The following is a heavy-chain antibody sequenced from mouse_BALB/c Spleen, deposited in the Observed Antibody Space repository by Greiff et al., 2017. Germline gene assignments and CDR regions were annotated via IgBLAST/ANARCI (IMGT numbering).Heavy chain of an antibody. V-gene: IGHV5-6*01. Sequence: EVQRVESGGDLVKPGGSLKLSCAASGFTFSSYGMSWVRQTPDKRLEWVATISSGGSYTYYPDSVKGRFTISRDNAKNTLYLQMSSLKSEDTAMYYCARGGDYDGFAYWGQGTLVTVSA. D-gene: IGHD2-4*01. CDR1: GFTFSSYG. J-gene: IGHJ3*01. CDR3: ARGGDYDGFAY. CDR2: ISSGGSYT.